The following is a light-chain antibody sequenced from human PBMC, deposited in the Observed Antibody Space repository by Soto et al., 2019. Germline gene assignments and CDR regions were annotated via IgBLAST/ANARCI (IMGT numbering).Light chain of an antibody. J-gene: IGKJ1*01. CDR2: ATS. CDR1: QSISKY. Sequence: DIQMTQPPSSLSASVGDRVTITSRASQSISKYLSWFQQKPGKAPKLLIYATSSLQSGVPSRFSGSGSGTDFTLTISSLQPEDFATYYCQQSDSTPPWTFGQGTKVEIK. V-gene: IGKV1-39*01. CDR3: QQSDSTPPWT.